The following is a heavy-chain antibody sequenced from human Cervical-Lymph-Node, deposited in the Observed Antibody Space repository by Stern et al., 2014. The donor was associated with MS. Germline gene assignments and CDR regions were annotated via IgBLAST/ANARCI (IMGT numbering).Heavy chain of an antibody. CDR2: ISGSDGST. J-gene: IGHJ4*02. CDR1: GFTFISYA. Sequence: EVQLEESGGTLVQPGGSLRLSCAASGFTFISYAMSWVRQAPGKGLEWVSVISGSDGSTFYADSVKGRFTISRDNSKNTLFLQMNSLRAEDTAVYYCAKVYGSGPFDYWGQGTLVTVSS. D-gene: IGHD6-19*01. CDR3: AKVYGSGPFDY. V-gene: IGHV3-23*04.